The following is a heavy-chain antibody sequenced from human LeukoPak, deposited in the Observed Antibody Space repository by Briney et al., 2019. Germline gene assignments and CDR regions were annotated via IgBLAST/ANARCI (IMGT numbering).Heavy chain of an antibody. J-gene: IGHJ4*02. CDR2: IYHSGST. CDR1: GGSISSSNW. D-gene: IGHD3-22*01. Sequence: PSETLSLTCAVPGGSISSSNWWSWVRQPPGKGLEWIGEIYHSGSTNYNPSLKSRVTISVDKSKNQFSLKLSSVTAADTAVYYCARDPDNSGYTDYWGQGTLVTVSS. CDR3: ARDPDNSGYTDY. V-gene: IGHV4-4*02.